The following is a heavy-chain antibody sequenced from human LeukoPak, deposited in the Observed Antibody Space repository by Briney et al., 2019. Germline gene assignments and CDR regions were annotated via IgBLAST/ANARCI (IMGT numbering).Heavy chain of an antibody. J-gene: IGHJ6*03. CDR1: GFTFSSYG. Sequence: GRSLRLSCAASGFTFSSYGMHWVRQAPGKGLEWVAFIRYDGSNKYYADSVKGRFTISRDNSKNTLYLQMNSLRAEDTAVYYCAKELDSSSWYLYYYYMDVWGKGTTVTISS. V-gene: IGHV3-30*02. CDR3: AKELDSSSWYLYYYYMDV. D-gene: IGHD6-13*01. CDR2: IRYDGSNK.